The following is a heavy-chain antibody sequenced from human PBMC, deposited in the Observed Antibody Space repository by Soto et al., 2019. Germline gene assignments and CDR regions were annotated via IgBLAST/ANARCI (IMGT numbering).Heavy chain of an antibody. CDR2: IYWDDDK. J-gene: IGHJ1*01. V-gene: IGHV2-5*02. CDR3: AHSLAPKFHH. D-gene: IGHD2-15*01. Sequence: QITLKESGPTLVKPTQTLTLTCTFSGFSLSTSGVGVGWIRQPPGKALEWLGIIYWDDDKRYSPSLKSRLTFTKDSSKNQVVLTMTNMDPVDTAAYYCAHSLAPKFHHWGQGTLVTVSS. CDR1: GFSLSTSGVG.